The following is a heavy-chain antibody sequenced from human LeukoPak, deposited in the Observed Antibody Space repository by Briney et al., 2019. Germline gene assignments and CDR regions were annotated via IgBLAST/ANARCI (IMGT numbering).Heavy chain of an antibody. J-gene: IGHJ5*02. V-gene: IGHV1-2*02. CDR3: ARDTGSYCSSTSCSGPYNWFDP. CDR1: GYTFTGHY. D-gene: IGHD2-2*01. CDR2: INPNSGGT. Sequence: ASVKVSCKASGYTFTGHYMHWVRQAPGQGLEWMGWINPNSGGTNYAQKFQGRVTMTRDTSISTAYMELSRLRSDDTAVYYCARDTGSYCSSTSCSGPYNWFDPWGQGTLVTVSS.